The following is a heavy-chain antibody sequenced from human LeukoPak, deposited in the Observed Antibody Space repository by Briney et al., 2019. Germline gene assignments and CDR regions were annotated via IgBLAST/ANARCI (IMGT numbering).Heavy chain of an antibody. CDR2: IDPSDSYT. CDR3: AIVNRTDAFDM. D-gene: IGHD1-14*01. Sequence: GAHLQISSKGSGSSFTSYWISWVRPMPGKGLEWMERIDPSDSYTNYSPSFQGHVTISANKSISTAYLQWSSLKASDTAMYYCAIVNRTDAFDMGGQGTMVTVSA. V-gene: IGHV5-10-1*01. CDR1: GSSFTSYW. J-gene: IGHJ3*02.